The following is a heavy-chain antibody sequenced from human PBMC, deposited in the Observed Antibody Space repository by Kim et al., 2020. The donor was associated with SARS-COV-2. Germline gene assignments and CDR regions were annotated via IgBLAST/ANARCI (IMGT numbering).Heavy chain of an antibody. Sequence: ASVKVSCKASGYTFTSYDINCVRQATGQGLEWMGWMNPNSGNTGYARKFQGRVTMTRNTSISTAYMELSSLRSEDTAVYYCAREGAKSYYGSGSYLNWFDPWGQGTLVTVSS. V-gene: IGHV1-8*01. CDR2: MNPNSGNT. D-gene: IGHD3-10*01. J-gene: IGHJ5*02. CDR1: GYTFTSYD. CDR3: AREGAKSYYGSGSYLNWFDP.